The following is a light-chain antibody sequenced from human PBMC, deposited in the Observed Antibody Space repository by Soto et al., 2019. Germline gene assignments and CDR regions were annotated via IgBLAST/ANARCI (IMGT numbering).Light chain of an antibody. Sequence: EIVMTQSPATLSVSPGERATLSCRSSQSVSSNVAWYQQKPGQAPRRLIYGASTRATVIPARFSGSGSGTEFTLTISSLQSEDFAVYYCQQYNNWLITFGQGTRLAIK. CDR3: QQYNNWLIT. J-gene: IGKJ5*01. CDR2: GAS. V-gene: IGKV3-15*01. CDR1: QSVSSN.